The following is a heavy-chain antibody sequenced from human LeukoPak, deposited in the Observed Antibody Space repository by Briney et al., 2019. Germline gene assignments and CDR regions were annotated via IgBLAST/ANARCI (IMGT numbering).Heavy chain of an antibody. CDR2: INPSNGGT. CDR1: GYTFTDYY. J-gene: IGHJ4*02. Sequence: RASVKVSCKASGYTFTDYYIHWVRQAPGQGLEWMGWINPSNGGTNFAQEFQGRVTMTRDTSISTAYMELSRLTSDDTAVYYWARVGYFGSGSYCPYWGQGTLVTVSS. V-gene: IGHV1-2*02. CDR3: ARVGYFGSGSYCPY. D-gene: IGHD3-10*01.